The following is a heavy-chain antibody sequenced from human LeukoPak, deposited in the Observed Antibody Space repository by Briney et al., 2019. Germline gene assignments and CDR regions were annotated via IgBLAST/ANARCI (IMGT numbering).Heavy chain of an antibody. CDR2: ISAYNGNT. CDR1: GYTFTSYG. J-gene: IGHJ4*02. V-gene: IGHV1-18*01. D-gene: IGHD3-22*01. Sequence: GASVKVSCKASGYTFTSYGISWVRQAPGQGLEWMGWISAYNGNTNYAQKLQGRVTMTTDTSTSTAYMELRSLRSDDTAVYYCARVTKGGPGYYDSSGYFGYWGQGTLVTVSS. CDR3: ARVTKGGPGYYDSSGYFGY.